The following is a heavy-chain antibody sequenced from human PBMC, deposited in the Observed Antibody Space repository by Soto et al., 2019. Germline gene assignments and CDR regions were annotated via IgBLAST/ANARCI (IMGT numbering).Heavy chain of an antibody. V-gene: IGHV1-3*05. D-gene: IGHD3-10*01. CDR2: FNGGNGNI. Sequence: QVQLVQSGAEERKPGASVKVSCKALGYTFSTYAMHWVRRAPGQSLEWMGWFNGGNGNIKYSQKFEGRVTITTDTAARTAYMELNMLRSEDTAVYYCARGNVRGGCLDYWGQGTLVSVSS. CDR3: ARGNVRGGCLDY. J-gene: IGHJ4*02. CDR1: GYTFSTYA.